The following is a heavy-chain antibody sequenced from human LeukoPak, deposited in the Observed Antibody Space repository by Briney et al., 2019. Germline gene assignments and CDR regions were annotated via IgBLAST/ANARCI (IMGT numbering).Heavy chain of an antibody. J-gene: IGHJ6*02. V-gene: IGHV3-7*01. CDR2: IKQDGSGK. D-gene: IGHD3-10*01. CDR1: GFTFSSYW. Sequence: GGSLRLSCAASGFTFSSYWMSWVRQAPGKGLEWVANIKQDGSGKYYVDSVKGRFTISRDNAKNSLYLQMNSLRAEDTAVYYCARDRAGKNYYYYGMDVWGQGTTVTVSS. CDR3: ARDRAGKNYYYYGMDV.